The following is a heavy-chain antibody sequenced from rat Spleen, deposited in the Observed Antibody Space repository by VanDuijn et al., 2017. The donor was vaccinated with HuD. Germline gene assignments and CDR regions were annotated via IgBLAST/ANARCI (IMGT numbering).Heavy chain of an antibody. CDR1: GFTFSNYY. CDR2: ISYDGGST. CDR3: TTEPGYNSYFDY. Sequence: EVQLVESGGGLVQPGRSLKLSCAASGFTFSNYYMAWVRQAPTKGLEWGASISYDGGSTYYRDSMKGRFTISRDNAKSSLYLQMDSVRTEDTATYYCTTEPGYNSYFDYWGQGVKVTVSS. D-gene: IGHD1-4*01. V-gene: IGHV5-20*01. J-gene: IGHJ2*01.